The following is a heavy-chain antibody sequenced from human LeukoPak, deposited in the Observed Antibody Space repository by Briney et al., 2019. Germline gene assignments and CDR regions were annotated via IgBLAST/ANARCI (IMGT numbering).Heavy chain of an antibody. CDR2: TNPDGSEK. D-gene: IGHD1-26*01. CDR3: VSRSSLNS. V-gene: IGHV3-7*01. Sequence: GGSLRLSCVGPGFMFSNSWMSWVRQPPGEGLEWVAHTNPDGSEKYYVDSVKGRFAISRDNAQTSLYLQMNSLRAEDTAVYYCVSRSSLNSWGQGTLVTVSS. J-gene: IGHJ4*02. CDR1: GFMFSNSW.